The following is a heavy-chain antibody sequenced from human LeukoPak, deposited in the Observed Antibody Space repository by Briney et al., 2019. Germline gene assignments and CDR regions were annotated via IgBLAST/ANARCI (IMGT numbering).Heavy chain of an antibody. J-gene: IGHJ5*02. D-gene: IGHD2-2*01. V-gene: IGHV1-2*02. Sequence: ASVKVSCKASGYTFTGYYMHWVRQAPGQGLEWMGWINPNSGGTNYAQKFQGRVTMTRDTSISTAYMELGRLRSDDTAVYYCARDPGVVVPAATLPYNWFDPWGQGTLVTVSS. CDR3: ARDPGVVVPAATLPYNWFDP. CDR2: INPNSGGT. CDR1: GYTFTGYY.